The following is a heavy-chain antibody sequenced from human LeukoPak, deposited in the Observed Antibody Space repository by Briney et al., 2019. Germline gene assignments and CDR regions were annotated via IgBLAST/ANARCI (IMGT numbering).Heavy chain of an antibody. J-gene: IGHJ4*02. V-gene: IGHV4-4*02. CDR2: MYLSGTT. D-gene: IGHD3-22*01. CDR3: ARDPNYYDSSGYRRNIYFDY. CDR1: GGSISSVNL. Sequence: SETLSLACAVSGGSISSVNLWSWVRQPPGKGLEWVGEMYLSGTTTYNPSLRGRVTISIDKSKNQLSLKLSSVTAADTAVYYCARDPNYYDSSGYRRNIYFDYWGQGTLVTVSS.